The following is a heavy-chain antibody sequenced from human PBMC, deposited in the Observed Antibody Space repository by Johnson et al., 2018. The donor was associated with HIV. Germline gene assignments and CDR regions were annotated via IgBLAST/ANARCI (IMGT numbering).Heavy chain of an antibody. D-gene: IGHD5-12*01. CDR2: IWYDGSNK. J-gene: IGHJ3*02. Sequence: QVQLVESGGGVVQPGRSLRLSCAASGFTFSSYGMHWVRQAPGKGLEWVALIWYDGSNKYYADSVKGRFTISRDNSKNTLYLQMNRLRGEDTALYRCAKDISGYDDAFDIWGQGTMVTVSS. CDR3: AKDISGYDDAFDI. CDR1: GFTFSSYG. V-gene: IGHV3-33*06.